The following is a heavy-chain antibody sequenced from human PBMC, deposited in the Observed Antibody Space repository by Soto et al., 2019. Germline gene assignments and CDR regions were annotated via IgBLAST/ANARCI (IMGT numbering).Heavy chain of an antibody. CDR3: ARSTRSTGSFLFDY. V-gene: IGHV4-30-2*01. CDR1: GGSFNSGGFS. CDR2: IYHSGST. D-gene: IGHD1-26*01. Sequence: QLQLQESGSGLVKPSQTLSLTCAVSGGSFNSGGFSWSWIRQPPGKGLEWIGYIYHSGSTYYNPSLKSRVAISVDRSKNQFSLELTSVTAADTAVHYCARSTRSTGSFLFDYWGQGTLVTVSS. J-gene: IGHJ4*02.